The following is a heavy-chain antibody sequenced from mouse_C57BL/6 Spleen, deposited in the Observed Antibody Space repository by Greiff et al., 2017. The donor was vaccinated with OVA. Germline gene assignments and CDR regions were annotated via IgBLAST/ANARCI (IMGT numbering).Heavy chain of an antibody. V-gene: IGHV1-64*01. J-gene: IGHJ1*03. D-gene: IGHD2-1*01. CDR1: GYTFTSYW. CDR2: IHPNSGST. CDR3: ARSDYGNYGGYFDV. Sequence: QVQLQQSGAELVKPGASVKLSCKASGYTFTSYWMHWVKQRPGQGLEWIGMIHPNSGSTNYNEKFKSKATLTVDKSSSTAYMQLSSLTSEDSAVYYCARSDYGNYGGYFDVWGTGTTVTVSS.